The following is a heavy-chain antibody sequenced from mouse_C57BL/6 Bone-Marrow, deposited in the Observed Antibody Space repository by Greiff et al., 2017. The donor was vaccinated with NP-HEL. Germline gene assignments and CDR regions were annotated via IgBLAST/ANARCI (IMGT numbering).Heavy chain of an antibody. D-gene: IGHD1-1*01. J-gene: IGHJ2*01. Sequence: QVQLQQPGAELVKPGASVKLSCKASGYTFTSYWMQWVKQRPGQGLEWIGEIDPSDSYTNYNQQFKGKATLTVDTSSSTAYMQLSSLTSEDSAVYYCARDYGSSFYFDYWGLGTTHTVSS. CDR3: ARDYGSSFYFDY. V-gene: IGHV1-50*01. CDR1: GYTFTSYW. CDR2: IDPSDSYT.